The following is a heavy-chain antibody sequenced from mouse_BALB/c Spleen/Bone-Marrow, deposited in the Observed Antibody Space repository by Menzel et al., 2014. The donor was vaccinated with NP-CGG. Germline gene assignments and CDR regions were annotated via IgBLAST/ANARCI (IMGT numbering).Heavy chain of an antibody. CDR1: GYTFTDYW. V-gene: IGHV1-7*01. Sequence: QVQLQQSGAELAKPGASVKMSCRASGYTFTDYWMHWVKQRPGQGLEWIGYINPNTGFTEYDQKFKDKATLTADKSSSTAYMQLSSLTSEDSAVFYCARSLLRLRICSDYWGQGTTLTVSS. CDR2: INPNTGFT. J-gene: IGHJ2*01. D-gene: IGHD1-2*01. CDR3: ARSLLRLRICSDY.